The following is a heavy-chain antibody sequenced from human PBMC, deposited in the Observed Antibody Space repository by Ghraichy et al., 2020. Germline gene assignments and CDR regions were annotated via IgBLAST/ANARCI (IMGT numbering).Heavy chain of an antibody. CDR1: GFTFDDYG. CDR2: INWNGGST. J-gene: IGHJ6*02. CDR3: ARDGPAAGNYYGMDV. D-gene: IGHD6-13*01. Sequence: GGSLRLSCAASGFTFDDYGMSWVRQAPGKGLEWVSGINWNGGSTGYADSVKGRFTISRDNAKNSLYLQMNSLRAEDTALYYCARDGPAAGNYYGMDVWGQGTTVTVSS. V-gene: IGHV3-20*04.